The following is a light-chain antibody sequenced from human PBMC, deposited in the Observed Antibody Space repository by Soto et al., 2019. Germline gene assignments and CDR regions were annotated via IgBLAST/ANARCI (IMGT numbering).Light chain of an antibody. J-gene: IGKJ1*01. CDR3: QQYNSYWT. CDR1: QSISNW. CDR2: HAS. V-gene: IGKV1-5*01. Sequence: DIQMTQSPSTLPASLGDRVTITCRASQSISNWLACYQQKPGTAPKVLIYHASNLQSGVPSRFSGSGSGTEFTLTISSLQPDDFATYYCQQYNSYWTFGQGTKVDIK.